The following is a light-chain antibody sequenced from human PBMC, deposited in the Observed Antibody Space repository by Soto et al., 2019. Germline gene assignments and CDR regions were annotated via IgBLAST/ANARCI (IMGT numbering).Light chain of an antibody. CDR3: QQFKSDTWT. V-gene: IGKV1D-16*01. J-gene: IGKJ1*01. CDR2: DAS. CDR1: QGISSW. Sequence: DIQLTQSPSTLSASVGDRVTITCRASQGISSWLAWYQQKPEKAPKLVIYDASSLQSGVPSRFSGSGSGTEFILTINGLQPDDFATYFCQQFKSDTWTFGQGTKVDIK.